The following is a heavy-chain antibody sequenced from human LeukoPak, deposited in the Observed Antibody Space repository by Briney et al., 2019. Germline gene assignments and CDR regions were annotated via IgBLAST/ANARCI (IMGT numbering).Heavy chain of an antibody. D-gene: IGHD6-13*01. CDR1: GFTFSSYG. CDR3: AKDKNIAAAGRWDY. J-gene: IGHJ4*02. Sequence: GGSLRLSCAASGFTFSSYGMHWVRQAPGKGLEWVAVISHDGSNKYYADSVKGRFTISRDNSKNTLYLQMNSLRAEDTAVYYCAKDKNIAAAGRWDYWGQGTLVTVSS. CDR2: ISHDGSNK. V-gene: IGHV3-30*18.